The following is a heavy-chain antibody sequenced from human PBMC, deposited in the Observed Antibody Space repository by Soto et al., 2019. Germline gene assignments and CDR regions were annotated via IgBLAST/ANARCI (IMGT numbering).Heavy chain of an antibody. V-gene: IGHV1-69*01. CDR3: ARLSRPNYYDTSGFFKDNWFDP. D-gene: IGHD3-22*01. Sequence: QVQLVQSGAAVKQPGSSMKVSCKASGGTFNSYDINWVRQAPGQGLEWMGGIIPIVETPKYAQKFQGRVTITADESTNTVYMELSSLRSEDTAMYYCARLSRPNYYDTSGFFKDNWFDPWGQGTLVTVSS. CDR2: IIPIVETP. CDR1: GGTFNSYD. J-gene: IGHJ5*02.